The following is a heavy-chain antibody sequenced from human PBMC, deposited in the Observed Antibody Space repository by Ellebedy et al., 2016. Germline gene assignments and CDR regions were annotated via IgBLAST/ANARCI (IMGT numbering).Heavy chain of an antibody. D-gene: IGHD3-10*01. Sequence: GGSLRLSCEASGFTFSSHAMSWVRQAPGKGPEWVSAVVGSGERTFYADSVKGRFTISRDNSKNMLYLQMSSLKVEDTAVYYCANVGGSGIYYNGFWGQGTLVTVSS. CDR1: GFTFSSHA. J-gene: IGHJ4*02. CDR2: VVGSGERT. CDR3: ANVGGSGIYYNGF. V-gene: IGHV3-23*01.